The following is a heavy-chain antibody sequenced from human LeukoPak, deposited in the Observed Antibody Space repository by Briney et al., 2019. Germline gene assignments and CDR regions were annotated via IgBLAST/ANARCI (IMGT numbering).Heavy chain of an antibody. V-gene: IGHV3-21*01. Sequence: PGGSLRLSCVASGFTFSSYSMNWVRQAPGKGLEWVSSISSSSSYIYYADSVKGRFTISRDNAKNSLYLQMNSLRAEDTAVYYCARAVEDCSSTSCFYFDYWGQGTLVTVSS. D-gene: IGHD2-2*01. CDR1: GFTFSSYS. J-gene: IGHJ4*02. CDR3: ARAVEDCSSTSCFYFDY. CDR2: ISSSSSYI.